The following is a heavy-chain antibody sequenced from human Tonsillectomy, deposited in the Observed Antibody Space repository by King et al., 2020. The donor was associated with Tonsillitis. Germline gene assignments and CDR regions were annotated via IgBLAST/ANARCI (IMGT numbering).Heavy chain of an antibody. CDR2: MNPNSGNT. CDR1: GYTFTSYD. D-gene: IGHD3-10*01. CDR3: ARKAHYYGSGSYYIGPANYYYYGMDV. V-gene: IGHV1-8*02. Sequence: VQLVESGAEVKKPGASVKVSCKASGYTFTSYDINWVRQATGQGLEWMGWMNPNSGNTAYAQKFQGRVTMTRNTSISTVYMELSSLGSEDTAVYYCARKAHYYGSGSYYIGPANYYYYGMDVWGQGTTVTVSS. J-gene: IGHJ6*02.